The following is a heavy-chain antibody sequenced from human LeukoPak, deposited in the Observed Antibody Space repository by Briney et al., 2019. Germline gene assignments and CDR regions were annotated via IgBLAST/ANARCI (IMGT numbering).Heavy chain of an antibody. CDR2: IFYSGST. D-gene: IGHD3-10*01. J-gene: IGHJ2*01. Sequence: SETLSLTCTVSGCSISCYYWSWIRQPPGKVLELVGYIFYSGSTNYNPSLKSRDTIAVDTSKNQFSLKLSSVTAADTAVYFCARVYYGSTYDYWYFDLWGRGTLVTVSS. CDR3: ARVYYGSTYDYWYFDL. CDR1: GCSISCYY. V-gene: IGHV4-59*01.